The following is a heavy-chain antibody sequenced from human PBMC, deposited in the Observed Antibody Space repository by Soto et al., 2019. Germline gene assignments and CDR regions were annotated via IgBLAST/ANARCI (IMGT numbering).Heavy chain of an antibody. Sequence: PSETLSLTCTFSGSSIIGYYWTWIRQSPERGLEWIGYIHYSGSANYNPSLNSRLTMSVDRSKSQFSMKLASVTAADTAVYYCASRRGRDGYRNDYWGQGTLVTVSS. CDR3: ASRRGRDGYRNDY. J-gene: IGHJ4*02. CDR1: GSSIIGYY. D-gene: IGHD5-12*01. V-gene: IGHV4-59*12. CDR2: IHYSGSA.